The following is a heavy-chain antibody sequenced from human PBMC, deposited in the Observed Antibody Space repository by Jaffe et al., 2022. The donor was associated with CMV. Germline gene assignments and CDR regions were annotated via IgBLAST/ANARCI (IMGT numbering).Heavy chain of an antibody. CDR1: GYTFTGYY. D-gene: IGHD3-3*01. V-gene: IGHV1-2*02. J-gene: IGHJ3*02. Sequence: QVQLVQSGAEVKKPGASVKVSCKASGYTFTGYYMHWVRQAPGQGLEWMGWINPNSGGTNYAQKFQGRVTMTRDTSISTAYMELSRLRSDDTAVYYCASGGPTGWLEHYDFWSGYLVDAFDIWGQGTMVTVSS. CDR3: ASGGPTGWLEHYDFWSGYLVDAFDI. CDR2: INPNSGGT.